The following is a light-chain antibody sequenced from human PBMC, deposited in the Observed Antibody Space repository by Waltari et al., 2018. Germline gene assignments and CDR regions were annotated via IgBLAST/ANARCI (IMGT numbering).Light chain of an antibody. CDR3: AAWDDSLNGWV. V-gene: IGLV1-36*01. CDR2: YDD. CDR1: SSNIGHNA. Sequence: QSVLTQPPSVSEAPRQRVPISCSGSSSNIGHNAVNWYQQLPGKAPKLLIYYDDLLPSGVSDRFSGSKSGTSASLAISGLQSEDEADYYCAAWDDSLNGWVFGGGTKLTVL. J-gene: IGLJ3*02.